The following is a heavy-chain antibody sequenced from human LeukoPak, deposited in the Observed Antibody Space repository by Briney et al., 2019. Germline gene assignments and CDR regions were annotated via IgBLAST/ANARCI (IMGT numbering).Heavy chain of an antibody. J-gene: IGHJ4*02. CDR1: GFTLSSYS. CDR2: ISSSSSYI. CDR3: ARANTDSSSWSYDY. Sequence: TGGSLRLSCAASGFTLSSYSMNWVRQAPGKGLEWVSSISSSSSYIYYADSVKGRFTISRDNAKNSLYLQMNSLRAEDTAVYYCARANTDSSSWSYDYWGQGTLVTVSS. V-gene: IGHV3-21*01. D-gene: IGHD6-13*01.